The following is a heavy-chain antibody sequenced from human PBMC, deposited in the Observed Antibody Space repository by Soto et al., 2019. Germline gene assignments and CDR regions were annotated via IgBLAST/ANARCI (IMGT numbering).Heavy chain of an antibody. CDR1: GFTFSSYS. CDR2: ISSSSGTI. Sequence: EVQLVESGGGLVQPGGSLRLSCAASGFTFSSYSMNWVRQAPGKGLDWVSYISSSSGTIYYADSVKGRFTISRDNAKNSLYLQMNSLRAEDTAVYYCASDSTPRSIDSWGQGTLVTVSS. J-gene: IGHJ4*02. V-gene: IGHV3-48*01. CDR3: ASDSTPRSIDS.